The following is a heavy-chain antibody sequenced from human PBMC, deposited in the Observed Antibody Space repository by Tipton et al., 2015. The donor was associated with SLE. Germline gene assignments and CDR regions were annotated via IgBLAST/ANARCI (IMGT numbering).Heavy chain of an antibody. D-gene: IGHD3-22*01. CDR2: IYYTMSA. CDR1: GGSISSADYY. CDR3: ARVPRTFYYDYSGHFDY. Sequence: TLSLTCTVSGGSISSADYYWSWIRQHPGKGLEWIGYIYYTMSAYYHPSLKSRVIISLGTSKNHLSLKLSSVTAADTAVYYCARVPRTFYYDYSGHFDYWGPGTLVTVSS. J-gene: IGHJ4*02. V-gene: IGHV4-31*03.